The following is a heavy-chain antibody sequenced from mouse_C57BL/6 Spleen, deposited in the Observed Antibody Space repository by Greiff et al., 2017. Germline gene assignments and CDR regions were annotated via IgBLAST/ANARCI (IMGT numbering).Heavy chain of an antibody. J-gene: IGHJ3*01. Sequence: QVHVKQSGAELVKPGASVKISCKASGYAFSSYWMNWVKQRPGKGLEWIGQIYPGDGDTNYNGKFKGKATLTADKSSSTAYMQLSSLTSEDSAVYFCARGNYDGFAYWGQGTPVTVSA. V-gene: IGHV1-80*01. CDR1: GYAFSSYW. CDR3: ARGNYDGFAY. CDR2: IYPGDGDT. D-gene: IGHD2-4*01.